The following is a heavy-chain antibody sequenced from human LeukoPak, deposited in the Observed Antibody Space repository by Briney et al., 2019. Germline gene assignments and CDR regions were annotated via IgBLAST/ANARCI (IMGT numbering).Heavy chain of an antibody. J-gene: IGHJ4*02. D-gene: IGHD6-19*01. CDR1: GFNFSTYG. CDR2: ISYSGSHA. V-gene: IGHV3-30*03. Sequence: GGSLRLSCAASGFNFSTYGMHWVRQAPGKGLEWVTLISYSGSHAYYTDSVKGRFTISRDNSKSTLYLQMNSLRAEDTAVYYCARSERNSSGWYEFFFDYWGQGTLVTVSS. CDR3: ARSERNSSGWYEFFFDY.